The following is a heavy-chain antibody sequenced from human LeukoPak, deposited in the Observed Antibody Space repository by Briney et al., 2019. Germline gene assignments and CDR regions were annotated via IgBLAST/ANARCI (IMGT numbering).Heavy chain of an antibody. V-gene: IGHV3-48*03. D-gene: IGHD6-19*01. J-gene: IGHJ4*02. CDR1: GFTFSNDE. Sequence: GGSLRLSCASSGFTFSNDEMNWVGQAAGKGLEWVSYITNSGSTKYYADSVKGRFTISRDNAKNSLYLQMNSMRAEDTAVYYCAREGLAVAVDYWGQRTLVTVSS. CDR2: ITNSGSTK. CDR3: AREGLAVAVDY.